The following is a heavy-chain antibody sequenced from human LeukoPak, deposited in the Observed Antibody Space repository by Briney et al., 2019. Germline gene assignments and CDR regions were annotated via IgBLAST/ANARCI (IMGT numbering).Heavy chain of an antibody. CDR3: VRALTDYDRNFDY. V-gene: IGHV3-11*04. CDR2: ISSSGSII. J-gene: IGHJ4*02. CDR1: GFTFSDYY. Sequence: GGSLRLSCAASGFTFSDYYMSWIRQAPGKGLEWVSCISSSGSIIYYTDSVKGRFTISRDNAKNSLYLQMNNLIADDTAVYYCVRALTDYDRNFDYWGQGTLVTVSS. D-gene: IGHD4-17*01.